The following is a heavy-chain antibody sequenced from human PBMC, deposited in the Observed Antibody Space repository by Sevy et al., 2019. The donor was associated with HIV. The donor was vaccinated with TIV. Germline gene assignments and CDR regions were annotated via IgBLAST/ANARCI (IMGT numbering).Heavy chain of an antibody. V-gene: IGHV1-46*01. D-gene: IGHD2-2*01. CDR3: ARDMPREGFDY. CDR1: GYTFTSYY. CDR2: INPSGGST. J-gene: IGHJ4*02. Sequence: ASVKVTRKASGYTFTSYYMHWVRQAPGQGLEWMGIINPSGGSTSYAQNFQGRVTMTRDTSTSTVYMELSSLRSEDTAVYYCARDMPREGFDYWGQGTLVTVSS.